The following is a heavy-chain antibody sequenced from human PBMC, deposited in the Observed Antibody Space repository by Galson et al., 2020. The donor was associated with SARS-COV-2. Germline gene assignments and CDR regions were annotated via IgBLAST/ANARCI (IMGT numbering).Heavy chain of an antibody. J-gene: IGHJ4*02. CDR2: IYYSGST. V-gene: IGHV4-59*01. CDR1: GGSISSDY. D-gene: IGHD5-12*01. CDR3: ARRGYSGYPWYFDY. Sequence: SETLSLTCTVSGGSISSDYWTWIRQPPGKGLEWIGYIYYSGSTNYNPSLKSRVTISVDTSKNQFSLKLTSVTAADTAVYYCARRGYSGYPWYFDYWGQGTLVTVSS.